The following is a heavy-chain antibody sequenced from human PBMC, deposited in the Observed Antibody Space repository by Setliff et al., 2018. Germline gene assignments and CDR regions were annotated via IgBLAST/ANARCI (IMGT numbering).Heavy chain of an antibody. CDR3: ARDVFDFRTGQADP. V-gene: IGHV3-48*03. CDR2: ISSSGSTI. J-gene: IGHJ5*02. CDR1: GFTFSSFE. D-gene: IGHD3-3*01. Sequence: GGSLRLSCAASGFTFSSFEMNWVRQAPGKGLEWVSYISSSGSTIYYVDSVKGRFTISRDNAKNSLYLQMSSLRAEDTAVYYCARDVFDFRTGQADPWGQGTLVTVSS.